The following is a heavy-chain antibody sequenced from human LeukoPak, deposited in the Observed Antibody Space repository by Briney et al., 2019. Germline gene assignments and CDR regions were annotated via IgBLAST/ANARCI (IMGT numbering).Heavy chain of an antibody. CDR3: ARDAGITGTTDLDY. D-gene: IGHD1-7*01. J-gene: IGHJ4*02. CDR2: ISSTSSYI. CDR1: GFTFNTYS. Sequence: LGGSLRLSCAASGFTFNTYSMDWVRQAPGKGLEWVSSISSTSSYIYYADSVKGRFTISRDNAKSSLYLQMNSLRAEDTAVYYCARDAGITGTTDLDYWGQGTLVTVSS. V-gene: IGHV3-21*01.